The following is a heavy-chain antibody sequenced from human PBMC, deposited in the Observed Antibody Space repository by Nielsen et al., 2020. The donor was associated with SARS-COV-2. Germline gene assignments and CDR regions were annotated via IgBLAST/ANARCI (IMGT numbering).Heavy chain of an antibody. V-gene: IGHV3-23*01. CDR1: GFSFSTYD. J-gene: IGHJ4*02. D-gene: IGHD2-2*03. Sequence: GGSLRLSCAASGFSFSTYDMSWVRQAPGKGLEWVSAISGRGDRTHYADSVKGRFSISRDNSKNTLWLQMNSLRDEDTAIYFCAKDFHGSVADFFGNWGQGTLVTVSS. CDR3: AKDFHGSVADFFGN. CDR2: ISGRGDRT.